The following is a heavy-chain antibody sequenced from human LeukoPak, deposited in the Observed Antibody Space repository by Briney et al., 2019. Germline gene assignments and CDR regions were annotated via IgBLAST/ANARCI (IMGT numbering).Heavy chain of an antibody. D-gene: IGHD3-10*01. CDR3: ARDGPSYYGSGSYLGWFDP. CDR2: IYYSGST. Sequence: PSETLSLTCTVSGGSISSYYWSWIRQPPGKGLEWIGYIYYSGSTNYNPSLMSRVTISVDTSKNQFSLKLSSVTAADTAVYYCARDGPSYYGSGSYLGWFDPWGQGTLVTVSS. V-gene: IGHV4-59*01. J-gene: IGHJ5*02. CDR1: GGSISSYY.